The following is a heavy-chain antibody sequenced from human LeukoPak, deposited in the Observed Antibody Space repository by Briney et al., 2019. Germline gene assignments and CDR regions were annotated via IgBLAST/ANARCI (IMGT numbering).Heavy chain of an antibody. D-gene: IGHD4-17*01. J-gene: IGHJ4*02. Sequence: GGSLRLSCAASGFTFSSYAMHWVRQAPGKGLEWVAVISYDGSNKYYADSVKGRFTISRDNAKNSLYLQMNSLRAEDTAVYYCASAPDYGDRDDYWGQGTLVTVSS. CDR2: ISYDGSNK. V-gene: IGHV3-30-3*01. CDR1: GFTFSSYA. CDR3: ASAPDYGDRDDY.